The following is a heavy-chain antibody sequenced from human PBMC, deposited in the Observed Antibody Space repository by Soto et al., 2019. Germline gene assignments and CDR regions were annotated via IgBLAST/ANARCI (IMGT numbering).Heavy chain of an antibody. CDR2: ISSRSSYI. CDR1: GFTFSSYS. J-gene: IGHJ4*02. V-gene: IGHV3-21*01. CDR3: ARDTKVTNFDY. D-gene: IGHD4-4*01. Sequence: EVPLVESGGGLVKPGGSLRLSCAASGFTFSSYSMNWVRKAPGKGLEWVSSISSRSSYIYYADSVKGRFNISRDNAKNALYLQMNSLRAEDTAVYYCARDTKVTNFDYWGQGILVAVSS.